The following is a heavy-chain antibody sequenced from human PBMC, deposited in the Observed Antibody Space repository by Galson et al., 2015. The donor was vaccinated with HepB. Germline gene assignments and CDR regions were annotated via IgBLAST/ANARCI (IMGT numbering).Heavy chain of an antibody. D-gene: IGHD3-22*01. Sequence: PALVKPTPTLTLTCSFSGFSLNTGGMGGGWIRQPPGKALEWLALIYWDDDKRYSPSLKSRLTITKDTSKNQVVLTMTNMDPVDTATYYCANSYDSAFDYWGQGTLVTVSS. J-gene: IGHJ4*02. CDR3: ANSYDSAFDY. V-gene: IGHV2-5*02. CDR2: IYWDDDK. CDR1: GFSLNTGGMG.